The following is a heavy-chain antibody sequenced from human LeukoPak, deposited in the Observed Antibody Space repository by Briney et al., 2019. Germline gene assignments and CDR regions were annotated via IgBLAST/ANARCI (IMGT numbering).Heavy chain of an antibody. V-gene: IGHV1-2*02. CDR1: GYTFTGYY. CDR2: INPNSGGT. Sequence: ASVKVSCKASGYTFTGYYMHWVRQAPGQGLEWMGWINPNSGGTNYAQKFQGRVTMTRDTSISTAYMELSRLRSDDTAVYYCARVYYYGSGSYSGVDYWGQGTLVTVSS. D-gene: IGHD3-10*01. CDR3: ARVYYYGSGSYSGVDY. J-gene: IGHJ4*02.